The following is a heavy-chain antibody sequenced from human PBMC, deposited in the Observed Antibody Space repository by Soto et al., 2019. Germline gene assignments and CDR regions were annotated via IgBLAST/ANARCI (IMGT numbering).Heavy chain of an antibody. J-gene: IGHJ4*02. CDR2: IVSGGST. Sequence: GGSLRLSCAASGFKVGSSYVTWVRQAPGEGLEWVSVIVSGGSTHYADSVTGRFTVSRDVSNNTGYLHMSSLRAEDTAVYFCATDSRNVGIGYFDSWGLGTLVTVSS. D-gene: IGHD1-26*01. CDR1: GFKVGSSY. CDR3: ATDSRNVGIGYFDS. V-gene: IGHV3-53*01.